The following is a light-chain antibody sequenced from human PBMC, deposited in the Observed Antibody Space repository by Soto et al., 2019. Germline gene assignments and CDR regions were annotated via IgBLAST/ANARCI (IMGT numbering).Light chain of an antibody. J-gene: IGKJ1*01. Sequence: EIVLTHSPGTLSLSPGERATLYCTASQSLSSSYLAWYQQKPGQAPRLLIYGESGRATGIPDRFSGGGSGADFALTISRLEPGDSAMYYCQQYGSSPQTFGQGTKVEVK. CDR3: QQYGSSPQT. CDR1: QSLSSSY. V-gene: IGKV3-20*01. CDR2: GES.